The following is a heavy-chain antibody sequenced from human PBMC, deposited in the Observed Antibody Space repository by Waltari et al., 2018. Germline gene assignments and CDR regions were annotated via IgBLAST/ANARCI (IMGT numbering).Heavy chain of an antibody. D-gene: IGHD6-19*01. CDR2: ISATGVST. CDR1: GFNFSSYA. V-gene: IGHV3-23*01. CDR3: AKGLDLFDS. Sequence: EVQLLESGGGLVQPGGSLELSCTASGFNFSSYAISWVRQSPERGLGWVAGISATGVSTDYADSVKGRFTISRDNSKTTLYLQMNSLRAEDTAVYYCAKGLDLFDSWGQGTLVTVSS. J-gene: IGHJ4*02.